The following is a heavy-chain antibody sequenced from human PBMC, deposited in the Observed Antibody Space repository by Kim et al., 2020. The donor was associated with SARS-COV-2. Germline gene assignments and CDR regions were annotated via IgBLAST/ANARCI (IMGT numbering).Heavy chain of an antibody. D-gene: IGHD3-10*01. J-gene: IGHJ5*02. Sequence: ASVKVSCKASGYTFTGYYMHWVRQAPGQGLEWMGWINPNSGGTNYAQKFQGRVTMTRDPSISTAYMELSRLRSDYTAVYYRASEGITMFRGVRSWFDPWGQGTLVTVSS. V-gene: IGHV1-2*02. CDR2: INPNSGGT. CDR3: ASEGITMFRGVRSWFDP. CDR1: GYTFTGYY.